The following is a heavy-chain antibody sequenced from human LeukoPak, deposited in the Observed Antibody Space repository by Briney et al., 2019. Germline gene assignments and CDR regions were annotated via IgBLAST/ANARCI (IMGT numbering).Heavy chain of an antibody. D-gene: IGHD2-21*02. CDR2: ISDSGDKT. V-gene: IGHV3-23*01. CDR3: AKDRNDHCGGDCPPPNWFDP. CDR1: GFTFSNYA. J-gene: IGHJ5*02. Sequence: GGSLRLSCAASGFTFSNYAMNWVRQAPGKGLEWVSAISDSGDKTYYADSVKGRFTIARDNSKSTVYLQLNSLRAEDTAVYYCAKDRNDHCGGDCPPPNWFDPWGQGTLVIVSS.